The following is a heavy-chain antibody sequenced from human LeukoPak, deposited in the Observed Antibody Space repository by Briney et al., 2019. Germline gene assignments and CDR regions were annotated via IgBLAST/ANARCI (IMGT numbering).Heavy chain of an antibody. V-gene: IGHV3-7*01. Sequence: GGSLRLSCAASGFTFGTSWMTWVRQAPGKGLEWVANIKQDGSEKYYVDSVKGRFTISRDNANNSLYLQMNSLRAEDTAVYYCARLIGGELLWFGETIDYWGQGTLVTVSS. CDR2: IKQDGSEK. J-gene: IGHJ4*02. CDR3: ARLIGGELLWFGETIDY. D-gene: IGHD3-10*01. CDR1: GFTFGTSW.